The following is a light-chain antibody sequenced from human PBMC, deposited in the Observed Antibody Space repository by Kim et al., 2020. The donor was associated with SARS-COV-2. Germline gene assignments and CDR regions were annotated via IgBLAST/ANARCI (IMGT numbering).Light chain of an antibody. CDR1: QRLVHSDGNTY. CDR3: MQSTHWPGT. J-gene: IGKJ4*01. CDR2: KAS. Sequence: PASISCRCSQRLVHSDGNTYLSWFQQRPGQSPRRLIYKASNRDSGVPDRFSGSGSGTDFTLKISRVEAEDVGVYYCMQSTHWPGTFGGGTKVDIK. V-gene: IGKV2-30*02.